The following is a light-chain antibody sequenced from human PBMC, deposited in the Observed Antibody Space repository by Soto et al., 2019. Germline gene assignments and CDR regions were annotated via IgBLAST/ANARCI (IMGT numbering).Light chain of an antibody. J-gene: IGLJ2*01. CDR2: DVI. Sequence: QSALTQPRSVSGSPGQSVTISCTGTSSDVGGYNYVSWYQKYPGKAPRLMIYDVIKRPSGVPDRFSGSKSGNTASLTIYGLQAEDEADYYCCSNAGSFTLVFGGGPKLTVL. CDR1: SSDVGGYNY. CDR3: CSNAGSFTLV. V-gene: IGLV2-11*01.